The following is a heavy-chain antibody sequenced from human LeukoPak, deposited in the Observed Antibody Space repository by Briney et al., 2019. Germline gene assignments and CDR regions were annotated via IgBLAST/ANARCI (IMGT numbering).Heavy chain of an antibody. CDR2: IYYSGST. J-gene: IGHJ6*03. D-gene: IGHD6-19*01. Sequence: SETLSLTCTVSGGSISSYYWSWIRQPPGKGLEWIGSIYYSGSTYYNPSLKSRVTISVDTSKNQFSLKLSSVTAADTAVYYCARHSGWYPHYYMDVWGKGTTVTISS. CDR1: GGSISSYY. CDR3: ARHSGWYPHYYMDV. V-gene: IGHV4-59*05.